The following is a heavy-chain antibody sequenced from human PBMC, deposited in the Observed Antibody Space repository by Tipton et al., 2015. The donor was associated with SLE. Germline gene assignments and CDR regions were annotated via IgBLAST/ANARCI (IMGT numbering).Heavy chain of an antibody. CDR2: IYYSGTT. J-gene: IGHJ5*01. CDR1: GGSINSRSYY. Sequence: TLSLTCSVSGGSINSRSYYWGWIRQSPGKGLEWIGSIYYSGTTYYNPSLKSRVTISVDTSKNQFSLKLNSVTAADTAVYYCATYSGWFHTWGHGALVTVSS. D-gene: IGHD4-11*01. V-gene: IGHV4-39*01. CDR3: ATYSGWFHT.